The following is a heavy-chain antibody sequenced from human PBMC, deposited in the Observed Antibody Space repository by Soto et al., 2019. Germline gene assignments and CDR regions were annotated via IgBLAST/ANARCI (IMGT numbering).Heavy chain of an antibody. CDR3: ARGSYYYDNSGYFH. J-gene: IGHJ4*02. D-gene: IGHD3-22*01. CDR1: GGSFSGFF. CDR2: INHSGRT. Sequence: SETLSLTCAVHGGSFSGFFWTWTRQTPGKGLEWIGEINHSGRTNHNPSLKSRVTISVDTSKKQFSLNLSSVTAADTAVYYCARGSYYYDNSGYFHWGQGTLVTVS. V-gene: IGHV4-34*01.